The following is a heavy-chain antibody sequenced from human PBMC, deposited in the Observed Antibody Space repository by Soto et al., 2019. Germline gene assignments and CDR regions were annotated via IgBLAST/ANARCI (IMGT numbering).Heavy chain of an antibody. D-gene: IGHD1-26*01. CDR1: GFSLSTNGMS. Sequence: SGPTLVNPTQTLTLTCTFSGFSLSTNGMSLSWIRQPPGKALEWLGLIDWDSDKYYSTSLKTRLTISKDTSKNQVVLTMTNLNPVDTATYFCARVRTVGAPFDYWGQGALVTVPS. J-gene: IGHJ4*02. V-gene: IGHV2-70*01. CDR3: ARVRTVGAPFDY. CDR2: IDWDSDK.